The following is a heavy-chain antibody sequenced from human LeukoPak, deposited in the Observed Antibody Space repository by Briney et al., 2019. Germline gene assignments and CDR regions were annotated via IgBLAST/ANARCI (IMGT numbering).Heavy chain of an antibody. Sequence: PGGSLRLSCAASGLTFSSYAMSWVRQAPGKGLEWVSSISGSGGSTYYADSVKGRFTISRDNSKNTLYLQMNSLRAEDTAVYYCAREGRKYGSGSLYYVDYWGQGRVVTVSS. CDR2: ISGSGGST. CDR1: GLTFSSYA. V-gene: IGHV3-23*01. J-gene: IGHJ4*02. D-gene: IGHD3-10*01. CDR3: AREGRKYGSGSLYYVDY.